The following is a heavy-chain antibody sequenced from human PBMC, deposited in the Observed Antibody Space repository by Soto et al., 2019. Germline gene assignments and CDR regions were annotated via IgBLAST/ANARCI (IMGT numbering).Heavy chain of an antibody. Sequence: GGSLRLSCAASGFTFSSYAMSWVRQAPGKGLEWVSAISGSGGNTYYADSVKGRFTISRDNSKNTLYLQMNRLRAEDTAVYYCANRDTSMVTRYYYGMDVWGQGTTVTVAS. CDR2: ISGSGGNT. D-gene: IGHD5-18*01. J-gene: IGHJ6*02. CDR1: GFTFSSYA. CDR3: ANRDTSMVTRYYYGMDV. V-gene: IGHV3-23*01.